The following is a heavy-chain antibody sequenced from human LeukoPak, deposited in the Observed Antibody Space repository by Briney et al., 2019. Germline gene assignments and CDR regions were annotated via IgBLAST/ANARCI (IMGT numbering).Heavy chain of an antibody. CDR2: VRYDGRDT. V-gene: IGHV3-30*02. Sequence: PARSLSLSCQLAAFTFTAYGIHCVRQLPGKGMEWVAFVRYDGRDTLYADSVKGRFIVSKDNSRTTMQLQMNSLRSEETAVYFCARGGGRNIWYFDYWGQGIRVTVSS. D-gene: IGHD2-21*01. J-gene: IGHJ4*02. CDR1: AFTFTAYG. CDR3: ARGGGRNIWYFDY.